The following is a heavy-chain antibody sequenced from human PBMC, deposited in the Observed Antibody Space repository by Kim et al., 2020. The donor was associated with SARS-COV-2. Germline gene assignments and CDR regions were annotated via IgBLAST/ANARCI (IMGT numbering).Heavy chain of an antibody. CDR3: ANHPYSSIWYGSAFEY. J-gene: IGHJ4*02. CDR2: ISYNGGNV. D-gene: IGHD6-13*01. V-gene: IGHV3-30*18. Sequence: GGSLRLSCAGSGFSFSTSGMHWVRQAPGKGLEWVAVISYNGGNVYYADSVKGRFTISRDNSKNTLYLQMNSLRAEDTAMYYCANHPYSSIWYGSAFEYWGQGTLVTVSS. CDR1: GFSFSTSG.